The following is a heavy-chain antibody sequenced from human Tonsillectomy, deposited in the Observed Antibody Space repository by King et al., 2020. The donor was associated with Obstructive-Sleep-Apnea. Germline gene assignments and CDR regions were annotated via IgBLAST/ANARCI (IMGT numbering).Heavy chain of an antibody. D-gene: IGHD6-6*01. CDR3: ARESYSSSLDY. V-gene: IGHV4-30-4*07. Sequence: VQLQESGPGLVKPSQTLSLTCAVSGGSISSGGYSWSWIRQPPGQGLEWIGYIYYSGSTYHNPSLKSRVTITVDTSKNPFSLQLSSVTAADTAVYYCARESYSSSLDYWGQGTLVTVSS. CDR2: IYYSGST. CDR1: GGSISSGGYS. J-gene: IGHJ4*02.